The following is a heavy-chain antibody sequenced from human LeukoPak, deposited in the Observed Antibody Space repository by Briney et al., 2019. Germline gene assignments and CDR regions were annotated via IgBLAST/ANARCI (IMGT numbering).Heavy chain of an antibody. CDR3: ARRIAALGTSALDY. D-gene: IGHD6-6*01. CDR1: GYRFTSYW. CDR2: FYPGDSDT. Sequence: GESLKISFKGSGYRFTSYWIGWVRQMPGKGLEWMGIFYPGDSDTRYSPSFQGQVTISADKSISTAYLQWSSLKASDTAMYYCARRIAALGTSALDYWGQGTLVTVSS. J-gene: IGHJ4*02. V-gene: IGHV5-51*01.